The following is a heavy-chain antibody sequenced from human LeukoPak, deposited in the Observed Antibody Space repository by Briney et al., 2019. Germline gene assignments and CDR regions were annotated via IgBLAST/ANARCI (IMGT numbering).Heavy chain of an antibody. J-gene: IGHJ6*02. CDR2: IYYSGST. CDR1: GGSFSGYY. D-gene: IGHD3-10*01. CDR3: ARNGSGSYYNGYYYGMDV. Sequence: SETLSLTCAVYGGSFSGYYWSWIRQPPGKGLEWIGYIYYSGSTNYNPSLKSRVTISVDTSKNQFSLKLSSVTAADTAVYYCARNGSGSYYNGYYYGMDVWGQGTTVTVSS. V-gene: IGHV4-59*01.